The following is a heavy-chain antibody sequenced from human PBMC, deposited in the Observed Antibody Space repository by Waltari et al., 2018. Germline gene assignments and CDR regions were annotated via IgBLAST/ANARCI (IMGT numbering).Heavy chain of an antibody. V-gene: IGHV1-69*05. CDR3: AIATDGYNFAFDI. CDR1: GGTSSSYA. D-gene: IGHD5-12*01. J-gene: IGHJ3*02. CDR2: IIPIFGTA. Sequence: QVQLVQSGAEVKKPGSSVKVSCKASGGTSSSYAISWVRQAPGQGLGWMGGIIPIFGTANYAQKFQGRVTITTDESTSTAYMELSSLRSEDTAVYYCAIATDGYNFAFDIWGQGTMVTVSS.